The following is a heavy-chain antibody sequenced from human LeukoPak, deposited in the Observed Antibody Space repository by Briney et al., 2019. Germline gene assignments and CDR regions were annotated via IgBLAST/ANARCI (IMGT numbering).Heavy chain of an antibody. D-gene: IGHD6-19*01. Sequence: GGSLRLSCAASGFTFSSYAMHWVRQAPGKGLEYVSAISSNGGSTYYANSVKGRFTISRDNSKNTLYLQMNSLRAEDTAVYYCAKPVSSGWYYFDYWGQGTLVTVSS. CDR1: GFTFSSYA. J-gene: IGHJ4*02. V-gene: IGHV3-64*01. CDR2: ISSNGGST. CDR3: AKPVSSGWYYFDY.